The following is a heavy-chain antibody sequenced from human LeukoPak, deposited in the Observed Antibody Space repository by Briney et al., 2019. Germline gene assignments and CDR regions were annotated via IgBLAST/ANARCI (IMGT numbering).Heavy chain of an antibody. V-gene: IGHV3-23*01. D-gene: IGHD6-19*01. CDR3: AKIQGWFNAAFHI. CDR2: ISDSGDST. CDR1: GFSFSSYG. Sequence: GGSLRLSCAASGFSFSSYGMSWVRQAPGKVLEWVSGISDSGDSTYYADSLTGRFTISRHISKNTPFLQMNSLRAEDTAVYYCAKIQGWFNAAFHIGGQGTMVTVSS. J-gene: IGHJ3*02.